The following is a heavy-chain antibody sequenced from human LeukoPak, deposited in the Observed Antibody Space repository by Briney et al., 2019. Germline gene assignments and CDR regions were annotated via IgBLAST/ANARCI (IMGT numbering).Heavy chain of an antibody. V-gene: IGHV1-69*05. D-gene: IGHD6-13*01. CDR2: IIPIFGTA. CDR3: ARAYSSSWYDFRVCAFDI. Sequence: GASVKVSCKASGGTFSSYAISWVRQAPGQGLEWMGGIIPIFGTANYAQKFQGRVTITTDESTSTAYMELSSLRSEDTAVYYCARAYSSSWYDFRVCAFDIWGQGTMVTVSS. CDR1: GGTFSSYA. J-gene: IGHJ3*02.